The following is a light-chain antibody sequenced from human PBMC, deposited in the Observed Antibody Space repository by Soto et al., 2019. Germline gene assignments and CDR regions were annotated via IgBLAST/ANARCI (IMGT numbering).Light chain of an antibody. CDR2: GNN. V-gene: IGLV1-40*01. CDR3: QSYDSSLSGYV. J-gene: IGLJ1*01. CDR1: SSNFGAGYD. Sequence: QSLLPQPPSVSGAPGQRVTISCTGSSSNFGAGYDVHWYQHLPGTAPKLLIYGNNNRPSGVPDRFSGSKSGTSASLAITGLQAEDEADYYCQSYDSSLSGYVFGTGTKVTVL.